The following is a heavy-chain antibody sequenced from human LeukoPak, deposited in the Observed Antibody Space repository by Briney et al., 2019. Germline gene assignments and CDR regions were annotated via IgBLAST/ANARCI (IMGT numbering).Heavy chain of an antibody. CDR3: ARDLGSGWYLNEGWFDP. J-gene: IGHJ5*02. Sequence: PGGSLRLSCAASGFTFSSYWMSWVRQAPGKGLEWVANLKQDGSEKYYVDSVKGRFTISRDNAKNSLYLQMNSLRAEDTAVYYCARDLGSGWYLNEGWFDPWGQGTLVTVSS. V-gene: IGHV3-7*01. CDR1: GFTFSSYW. D-gene: IGHD6-19*01. CDR2: LKQDGSEK.